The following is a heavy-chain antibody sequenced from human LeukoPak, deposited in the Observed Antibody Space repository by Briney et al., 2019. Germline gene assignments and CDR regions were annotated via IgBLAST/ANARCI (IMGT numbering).Heavy chain of an antibody. D-gene: IGHD6-13*01. Sequence: GGSLRLSCAGSGFTFSNYGMHWVRQAPGKGLEWVAVIAHDRSVKYYADYAKGRFTISRDNSKNGLYLQMNSLRAEDTAVYFCAKEGSSKSSSWYNYWGQGTLVTVSS. J-gene: IGHJ4*02. CDR1: GFTFSNYG. CDR3: AKEGSSKSSSWYNY. V-gene: IGHV3-30*18. CDR2: IAHDRSVK.